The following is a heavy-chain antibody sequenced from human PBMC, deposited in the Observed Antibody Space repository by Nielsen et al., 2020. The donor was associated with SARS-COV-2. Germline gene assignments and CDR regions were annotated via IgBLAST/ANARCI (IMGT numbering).Heavy chain of an antibody. CDR1: GFTFSSYA. J-gene: IGHJ4*02. Sequence: GESLKISCAASGFTFSSYAMHWVRQAPGKGLEWVAVISYDGSNKYYADSVKGRFTISRDNSKNTLYLQMNGLRAEDTATYYCARDGRIGYGVYLDFWGQGTPVTVSS. CDR2: ISYDGSNK. V-gene: IGHV3-30-3*01. D-gene: IGHD5-12*01. CDR3: ARDGRIGYGVYLDF.